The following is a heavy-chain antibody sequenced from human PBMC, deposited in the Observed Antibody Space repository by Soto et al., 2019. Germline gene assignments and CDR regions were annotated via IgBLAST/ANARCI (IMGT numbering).Heavy chain of an antibody. CDR1: GGSISSSSYY. D-gene: IGHD3-22*01. J-gene: IGHJ6*02. CDR3: ARPYYDSSGYYPSYYYYYGMDV. V-gene: IGHV4-39*01. Sequence: SETLSLTCTVSGGSISSSSYYWGWIRQPPGKGLEWIGSIYYSGSTYYNPSLKSRVTISVDTSKNQFSLKLSSVTAADTAVYYCARPYYDSSGYYPSYYYYYGMDVWGQGTTVTVSS. CDR2: IYYSGST.